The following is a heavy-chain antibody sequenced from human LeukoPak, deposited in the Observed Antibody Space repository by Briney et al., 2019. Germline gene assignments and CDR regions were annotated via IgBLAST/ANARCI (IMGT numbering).Heavy chain of an antibody. CDR3: AKGYCSSISCHADY. J-gene: IGHJ4*02. D-gene: IGHD2-2*01. V-gene: IGHV3-9*01. CDR2: ISWNRGSI. CDR1: GFTFDDYA. Sequence: PGGSLRLSCAASGFTFDDYAMHWVRQAPGKGLEWVSGISWNRGSIGYAESVNGRFTISRDNAKMSLYLQMNSLRAEDTALYYCAKGYCSSISCHADYWGQGTLVTASS.